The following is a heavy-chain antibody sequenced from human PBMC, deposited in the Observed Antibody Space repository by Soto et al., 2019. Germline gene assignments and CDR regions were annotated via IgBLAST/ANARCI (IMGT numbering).Heavy chain of an antibody. CDR2: IHHSGST. Sequence: SETLSLTCAVSCGSIISKTRWSWVRQPPGTGLEWIGEIHHSGSTNYNPSLKSRVTISVDKSKNQFSLKVTSLTAADTAVYYCATDDYWGQGILVTVSS. J-gene: IGHJ4*02. V-gene: IGHV4-4*02. CDR1: CGSIISKTR. CDR3: ATDDY.